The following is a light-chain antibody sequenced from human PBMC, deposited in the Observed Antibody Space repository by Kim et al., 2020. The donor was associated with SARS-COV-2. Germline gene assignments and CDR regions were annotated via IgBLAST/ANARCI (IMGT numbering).Light chain of an antibody. CDR1: ESVYTR. V-gene: IGKV3-15*01. CDR2: GGS. J-gene: IGKJ1*01. Sequence: EIVMTQSPAILSASPGDRVTLSCRASESVYTRFAWYLQKPGQAPRILITGGSTRAIGVPARFSGSGSGTEFTLTIDSLQSEDFAFYYCLQYYNWPRTFGQGTKVDIK. CDR3: LQYYNWPRT.